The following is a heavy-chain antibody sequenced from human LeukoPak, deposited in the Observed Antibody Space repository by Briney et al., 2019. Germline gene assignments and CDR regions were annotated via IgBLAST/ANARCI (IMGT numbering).Heavy chain of an antibody. CDR3: ARQESYYDFWSGYPYYFDY. Sequence: SETLSLTCTVSGGSISSSSYYWGWIRQHPGRGLEWIGSIYYSGSTYYNPSLKSRVGISVDTSRNQFSLKIGPVTSADTAVYYCARQESYYDFWSGYPYYFDYWGQGTLVTVSS. J-gene: IGHJ4*02. CDR1: GGSISSSSYY. V-gene: IGHV4-39*01. D-gene: IGHD3-3*01. CDR2: IYYSGST.